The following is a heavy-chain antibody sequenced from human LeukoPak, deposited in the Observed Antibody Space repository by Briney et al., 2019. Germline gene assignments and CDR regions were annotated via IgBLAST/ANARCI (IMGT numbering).Heavy chain of an antibody. CDR2: TYYRSKWNN. CDR3: ARDGGYRFDY. J-gene: IGHJ4*02. D-gene: IGHD5-18*01. Sequence: SQTLSLTCVISGDSVSSNSAAWNCIRQSPSRGLEWLGRTYYRSKWNNDYAVSVKSRITINADTSKNQFSLKLNSVTPEDTAVYYCARDGGYRFDYWGQGTLVTVSS. V-gene: IGHV6-1*01. CDR1: GDSVSSNSAA.